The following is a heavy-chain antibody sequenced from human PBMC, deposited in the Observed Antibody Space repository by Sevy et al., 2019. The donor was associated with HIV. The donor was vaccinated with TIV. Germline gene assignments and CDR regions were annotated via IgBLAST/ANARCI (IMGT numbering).Heavy chain of an antibody. Sequence: GGSLRLSCAASGFTFDDYAMHWVRQAPGKGLEWVSGISWKSGSIGYADSVKGRFTISRDNAKNSLYLQMNSLRADDTALYYCAKEVYGGIAAAGTGEFDPWGQVTLVTVSS. CDR2: ISWKSGSI. CDR1: GFTFDDYA. V-gene: IGHV3-9*01. CDR3: AKEVYGGIAAAGTGEFDP. J-gene: IGHJ5*02. D-gene: IGHD6-13*01.